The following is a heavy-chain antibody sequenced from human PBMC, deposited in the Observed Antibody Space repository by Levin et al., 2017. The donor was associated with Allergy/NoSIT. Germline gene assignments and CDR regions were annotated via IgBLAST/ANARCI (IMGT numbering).Heavy chain of an antibody. D-gene: IGHD5-18*01. CDR3: ARIHHLGSSDGYCYGMDG. CDR1: GFSLSTSGMC. V-gene: IGHV2-70*11. Sequence: SGPTLVKPTQTLTLTCTFSGFSLSTSGMCVTWIRQPPGKALEWLARIDWDDDKYYSTSLKTRLTISKDTSKNQVVLTMTNMDPVDTGTYYCARIHHLGSSDGYCYGMDGWGQGTTVSVS. CDR2: IDWDDDK. J-gene: IGHJ6*02.